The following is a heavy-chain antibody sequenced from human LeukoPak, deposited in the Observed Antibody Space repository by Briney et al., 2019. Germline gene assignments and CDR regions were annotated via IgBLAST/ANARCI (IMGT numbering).Heavy chain of an antibody. D-gene: IGHD3-16*02. Sequence: SETLSLTCTVSGGSISSYYWSWIRQPAGKGLEWIGRIYTSGSTNYNPSLKSRVTISVDTSKNQFSLKLSSVTAADTAVYYCATQYYDYVWGSYRHLDYWGQGTLVTVSS. CDR1: GGSISSYY. J-gene: IGHJ4*02. CDR2: IYTSGST. CDR3: ATQYYDYVWGSYRHLDY. V-gene: IGHV4-4*07.